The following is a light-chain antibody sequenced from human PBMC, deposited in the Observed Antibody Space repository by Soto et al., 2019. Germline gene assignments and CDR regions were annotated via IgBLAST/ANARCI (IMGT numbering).Light chain of an antibody. Sequence: EIVLTQSPATLSLCPGDRATLSCRARQSVSSFLAWYQQKPGQPTRLLIYDASTRATGIPGRFSGSGSGTDFTLTISSLEPEDFAAYYCQQRGNWPPTFGPGTKVDI. V-gene: IGKV3-11*01. CDR1: QSVSSF. CDR3: QQRGNWPPT. CDR2: DAS. J-gene: IGKJ3*01.